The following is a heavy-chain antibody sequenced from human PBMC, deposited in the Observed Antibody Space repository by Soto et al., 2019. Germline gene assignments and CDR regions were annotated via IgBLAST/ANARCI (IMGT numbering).Heavy chain of an antibody. V-gene: IGHV3-23*01. CDR3: AKAPSEPDWFDP. CDR2: ISGSGVST. Sequence: PGGSLRLSCAASGFTFSSYAMSWVRQAPGKGLEWVSAISGSGVSTYYADSVKGRFTIARDNSKNTLYLQMNSLRAEDTAVYYCAKAPSEPDWFDPWGQGTLVTVSS. J-gene: IGHJ5*02. CDR1: GFTFSSYA. D-gene: IGHD1-1*01.